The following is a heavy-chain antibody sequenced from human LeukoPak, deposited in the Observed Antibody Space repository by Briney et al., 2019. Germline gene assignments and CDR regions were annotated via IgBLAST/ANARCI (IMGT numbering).Heavy chain of an antibody. CDR3: ARDLLLYCSGGSCYSNYGMDV. J-gene: IGHJ6*02. D-gene: IGHD2-15*01. CDR1: GFTFSSYS. CDR2: ITSSSSYI. V-gene: IGHV3-21*01. Sequence: GGSLRLSCAASGFTFSSYSMNWVRQAPGKGLEWVSSITSSSSYIYYADSVKGRFTISRDNAKNSLYLQMNSLRVEDAAVYYCARDLLLYCSGGSCYSNYGMDVWGQGTTVTVSS.